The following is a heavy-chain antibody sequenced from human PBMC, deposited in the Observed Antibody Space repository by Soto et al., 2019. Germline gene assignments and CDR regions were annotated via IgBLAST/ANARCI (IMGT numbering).Heavy chain of an antibody. CDR2: IYHSGST. V-gene: IGHV4-4*02. CDR1: GGSISSSNW. CDR3: ARGTWAAAGTGNWFDP. J-gene: IGHJ5*02. D-gene: IGHD6-13*01. Sequence: SETLSLTCAVSGGSISSSNWWSWVRQPPGKGLEWIGEIYHSGSTNYNPSLKGRVTISVDKSKNQFSLKLSSVTAADTAVYYCARGTWAAAGTGNWFDPWGQGTLVTVSS.